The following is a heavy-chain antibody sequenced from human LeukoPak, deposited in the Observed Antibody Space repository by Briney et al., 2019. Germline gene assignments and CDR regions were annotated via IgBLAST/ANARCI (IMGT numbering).Heavy chain of an antibody. CDR3: TKGLRADF. CDR1: GYTFTNYD. J-gene: IGHJ4*02. Sequence: ASVKASCKTSGYTFTNYDANRVRQATGQGLEWMGWMNPRSGSKVYAQKYQGRVIMTSDNSINPAYMELTSLTSDDTAVYCTKGLRADFWGQGTQVTVSS. CDR2: MNPRSGSK. V-gene: IGHV1-8*01.